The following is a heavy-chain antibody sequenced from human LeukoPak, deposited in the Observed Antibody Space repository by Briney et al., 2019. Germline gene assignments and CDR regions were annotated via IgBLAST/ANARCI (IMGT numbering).Heavy chain of an antibody. CDR2: ISYDGSNK. Sequence: PGRSLRLSCAASGFTFSSYGMHWVRQAPGKGLEWVAVISYDGSNKYYADSVKGRFTISRDNSKNTLYLQMNSLRAEDTAVYYCAKDFGYYDSSLDYWGQGTLVTVSS. CDR1: GFTFSSYG. CDR3: AKDFGYYDSSLDY. J-gene: IGHJ4*02. D-gene: IGHD3-22*01. V-gene: IGHV3-30*18.